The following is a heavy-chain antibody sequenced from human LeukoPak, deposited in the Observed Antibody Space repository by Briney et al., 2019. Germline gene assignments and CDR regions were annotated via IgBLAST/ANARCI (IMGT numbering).Heavy chain of an antibody. CDR2: IYHSGST. CDR1: GYSISSGYY. V-gene: IGHV4-38-2*02. CDR3: ARDGVGRNTFDI. D-gene: IGHD3-3*01. Sequence: SETLSLTCTVSGYSISSGYYWGWIRQPPGKGLEWIGSIYHSGSTYYNPSLKSRVTISVDTSKNQFSLRLSSVTAADTAVYYCARDGVGRNTFDIWGQGTMVTVSS. J-gene: IGHJ3*02.